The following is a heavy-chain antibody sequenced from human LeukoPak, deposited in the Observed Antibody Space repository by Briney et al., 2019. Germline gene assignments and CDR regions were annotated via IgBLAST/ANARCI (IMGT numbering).Heavy chain of an antibody. V-gene: IGHV1-69*13. J-gene: IGHJ6*02. CDR1: GGTFSSYA. D-gene: IGHD4-23*01. Sequence: SVKVSCKASGGTFSSYAISWVRQAPGQGLEWMGGIIPIFGTANYAQKFQGRVTITADESTSTVYMELSSLRSEDTAVYYCARDGYGGTLYYYYYYGMDVWGQGTTVTVSS. CDR3: ARDGYGGTLYYYYYYGMDV. CDR2: IIPIFGTA.